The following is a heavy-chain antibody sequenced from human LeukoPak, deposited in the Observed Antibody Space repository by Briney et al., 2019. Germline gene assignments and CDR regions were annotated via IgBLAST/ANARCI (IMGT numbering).Heavy chain of an antibody. CDR2: IYYSGST. CDR3: ARDEGNYDYVWGSYRLNYFDY. D-gene: IGHD3-16*02. CDR1: GGSISSSSYY. J-gene: IGHJ4*02. Sequence: SETLSLTCTVSGGSISSSSYYWGWIRQPPGKGLEWIGSIYYSGSTYYNPSLKSRVTISVDTSKNQFSLKLSPVTAADTAVYYCARDEGNYDYVWGSYRLNYFDYWGQGTLVTVSS. V-gene: IGHV4-39*02.